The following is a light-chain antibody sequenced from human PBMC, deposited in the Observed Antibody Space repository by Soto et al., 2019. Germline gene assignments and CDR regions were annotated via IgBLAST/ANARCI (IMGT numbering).Light chain of an antibody. J-gene: IGLJ3*02. Sequence: SYELTQPPSVSVAPGQTGRITCGGNKIGTKSVQCYQQKPRQAPVLVVYNDTDRTSGIPERFSGSNSGNTATLTNGRVEAGDEADYYCQVWDSSSDYWVFGGGTKVTVL. V-gene: IGLV3-21*02. CDR3: QVWDSSSDYWV. CDR1: KIGTKS. CDR2: NDT.